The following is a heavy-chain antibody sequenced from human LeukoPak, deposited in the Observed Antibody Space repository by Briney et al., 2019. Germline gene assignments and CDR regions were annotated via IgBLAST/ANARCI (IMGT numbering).Heavy chain of an antibody. CDR2: ISYDGSNK. Sequence: PGRSLRLSCAASGFTFSSYGMHWVRQAPGKGLEWVAVISYDGSNKYYADSVKGRFTISRDNSKNTLHLQMNSLRADDAAVYYCARGPSYYGSGSYFYWGQGTLVTVSS. V-gene: IGHV3-30*03. CDR1: GFTFSSYG. CDR3: ARGPSYYGSGSYFY. D-gene: IGHD3-10*01. J-gene: IGHJ4*02.